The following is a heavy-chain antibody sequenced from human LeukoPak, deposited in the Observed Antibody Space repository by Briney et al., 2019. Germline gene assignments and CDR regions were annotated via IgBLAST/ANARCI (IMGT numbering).Heavy chain of an antibody. CDR3: ASGTLSGGYSSKLPDY. Sequence: GGSLRLSCAASGFTFSSYAMSWVRQAPGKGLEWVSYISSSGSTIYYADSVKGRFTISRDNAKNSLYLQMNSLRAEDTAVYYCASGTLSGGYSSKLPDYWGQGTLVTVSS. J-gene: IGHJ4*02. CDR2: ISSSGSTI. CDR1: GFTFSSYA. D-gene: IGHD5-18*01. V-gene: IGHV3-48*03.